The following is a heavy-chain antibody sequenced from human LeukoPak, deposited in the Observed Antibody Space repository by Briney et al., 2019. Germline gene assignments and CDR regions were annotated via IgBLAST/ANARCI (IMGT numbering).Heavy chain of an antibody. D-gene: IGHD1-26*01. CDR3: ATGRRSIGSDDVAY. J-gene: IGHJ4*02. V-gene: IGHV5-51*01. CDR2: IFPGDSDT. CDR1: GCGFTSYW. Sequence: GASLKISCEGSGCGFTSYWIGWVRRMPGKGLEWISLIFPGDSDTKYSPSFQGQVTISADTSISTAYLQWSSLKASDTAMYYCATGRRSIGSDDVAYWGQGTLVTVSS.